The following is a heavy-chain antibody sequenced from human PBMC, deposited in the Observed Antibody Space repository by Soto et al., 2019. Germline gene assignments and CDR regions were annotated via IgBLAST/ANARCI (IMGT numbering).Heavy chain of an antibody. CDR3: XXXXXXXXXY. CDR1: GFTFNTHW. Sequence: EVQLVESGGGVVQPGGSLRLSCTASGFTFNTHWMHWVRQXPGKGLVWVSRIYFDGITTNYADSVKGRLTVSRDNAKNXXXXXXXXXXXXXXXXXXXXXXXXXXXXYWGQGTLVTVSS. V-gene: IGHV3-74*01. CDR2: IYFDGITT. J-gene: IGHJ4*02.